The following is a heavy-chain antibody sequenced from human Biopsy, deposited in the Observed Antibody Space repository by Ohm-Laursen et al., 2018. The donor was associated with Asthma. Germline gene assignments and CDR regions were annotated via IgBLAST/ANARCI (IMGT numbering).Heavy chain of an antibody. CDR3: ALSQDSGFDDHSPSWFDP. D-gene: IGHD3-9*01. Sequence: TQTLTLTGSFSGFSLRTPGVGVGCIRQSPGKALEWLALIYWEDYNLFRPSLKRRLTSTKDPSKNQVVLTMTKMDPVDSGTYYCALSQDSGFDDHSPSWFDPWGQGTLVTVSS. J-gene: IGHJ5*02. V-gene: IGHV2-5*02. CDR2: IYWEDYN. CDR1: GFSLRTPGVG.